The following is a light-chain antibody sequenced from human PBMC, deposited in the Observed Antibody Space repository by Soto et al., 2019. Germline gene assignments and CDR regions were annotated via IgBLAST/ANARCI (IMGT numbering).Light chain of an antibody. V-gene: IGKV3-11*01. CDR1: QSVSSY. CDR2: DAS. Sequence: EIVLTQSPATLSLSPGERATLSCRASQSVSSYLAWYQQKSGQAPRLLIYDASNRATGIPARFSGSGSGTDFTLTISSLEPEDFAVHYCQQRSNWPPFTFGPGTKGDIK. CDR3: QQRSNWPPFT. J-gene: IGKJ3*01.